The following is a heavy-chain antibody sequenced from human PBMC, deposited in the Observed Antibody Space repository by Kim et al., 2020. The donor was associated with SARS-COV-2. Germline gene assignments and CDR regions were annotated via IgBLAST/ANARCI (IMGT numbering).Heavy chain of an antibody. D-gene: IGHD2-15*01. V-gene: IGHV3-30*18. CDR2: VSYEGRNT. CDR1: GFNFTNYG. Sequence: GGSLRLSCVASGFNFTNYGMHWVRQAPGKGLEWVGIVSYEGRNTYYAGSVKGRFAISIDNSKNTLYLQMNSLKTEDTARYFCVKEAAFTTVVVDYYFDYWGQGTLVTVSS. J-gene: IGHJ4*02. CDR3: VKEAAFTTVVVDYYFDY.